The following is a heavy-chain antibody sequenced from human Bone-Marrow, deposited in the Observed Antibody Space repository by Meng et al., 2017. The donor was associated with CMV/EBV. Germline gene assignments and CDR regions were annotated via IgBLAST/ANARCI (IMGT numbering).Heavy chain of an antibody. CDR1: GGSISSSSYY. Sequence: SETLSLTCTVSGGSISSSSYYWGWIRQPPGKGLEWIGSIYYSGSTYYNPSLKSRVTISVDTSKNQFSLKLSSVTAADTAVYYCASVWSGYFDYFDYWGQGTLVNVSS. CDR2: IYYSGST. V-gene: IGHV4-39*07. D-gene: IGHD3-3*01. J-gene: IGHJ4*02. CDR3: ASVWSGYFDYFDY.